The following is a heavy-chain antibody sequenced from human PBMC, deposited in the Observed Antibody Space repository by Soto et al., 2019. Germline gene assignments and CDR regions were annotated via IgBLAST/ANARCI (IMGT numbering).Heavy chain of an antibody. CDR2: IIPIFGTA. J-gene: IGHJ2*01. CDR1: GGTFSSYA. Sequence: QVQLVQSGAEVKKPGSSVKVSCKASGGTFSSYAISWVRQAPGQGLEWMGRIIPIFGTANYAQKFQVRVTITADKSTSTAYMELSSLRSEDTAVYYCARAPPGYCSGGSCDWYFDLWGRGTLVTVSS. D-gene: IGHD2-15*01. CDR3: ARAPPGYCSGGSCDWYFDL. V-gene: IGHV1-69*06.